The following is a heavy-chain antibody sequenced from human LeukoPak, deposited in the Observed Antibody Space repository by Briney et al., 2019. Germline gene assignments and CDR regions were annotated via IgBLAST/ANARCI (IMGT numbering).Heavy chain of an antibody. J-gene: IGHJ2*01. V-gene: IGHV3-11*03. D-gene: IGHD2-21*01. CDR2: ISPSSTHT. Sequence: PGGSLRLSCAASGFSFSDYYMTWIRQAPGKGLEWVSYISPSSTHTPYADSVKGRFTISRDNAENSLYLQMNSLRAEDTALYYCARVAGPKSIPAVWYFDLWGRGTLVTVSS. CDR3: ARVAGPKSIPAVWYFDL. CDR1: GFSFSDYY.